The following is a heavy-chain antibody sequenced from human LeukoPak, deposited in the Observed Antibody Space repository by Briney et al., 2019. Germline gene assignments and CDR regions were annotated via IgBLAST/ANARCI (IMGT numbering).Heavy chain of an antibody. CDR1: GGSISSGSYY. J-gene: IGHJ2*01. Sequence: QPSETLSLTCTVSGGSISSGSYYWSWIRQPAGKGLEWIGRIYTSGSTNYNPSPNSRLTISVDTSKNQFSLKLRSVTAADTAVYYCARGGGSDWYFDLWGRGTLVTVSS. V-gene: IGHV4-61*02. CDR3: ARGGGSDWYFDL. CDR2: IYTSGST. D-gene: IGHD3-16*01.